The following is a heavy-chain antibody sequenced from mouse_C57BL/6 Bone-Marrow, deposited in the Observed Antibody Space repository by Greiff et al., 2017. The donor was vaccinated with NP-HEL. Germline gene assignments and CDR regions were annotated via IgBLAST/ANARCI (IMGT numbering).Heavy chain of an antibody. CDR1: GYTFTDYY. Sequence: EVQLHQSGPELVKPGASVKISCKASGYTFTDYYMNWVKQSHGKSLEWIGDINPNNGGTSYNQKFKGKATLTVDKSSSTAYMELRSLTSEDSAVYYCAREDGYYGWFAYWGQGTLVTVSA. J-gene: IGHJ3*01. CDR2: INPNNGGT. V-gene: IGHV1-26*01. D-gene: IGHD2-3*01. CDR3: AREDGYYGWFAY.